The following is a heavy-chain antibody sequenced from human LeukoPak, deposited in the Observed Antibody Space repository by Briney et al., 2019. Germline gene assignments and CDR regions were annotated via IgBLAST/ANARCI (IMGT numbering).Heavy chain of an antibody. CDR3: ARGGAGWLLSGKAGFDY. CDR2: INAGNGNT. V-gene: IGHV1-3*01. D-gene: IGHD3-22*01. J-gene: IGHJ4*02. CDR1: GYTFTSYA. Sequence: ASVKVSCKASGYTFTSYAMHWVRQAPGQRLEWMGWINAGNGNTKYSQKFQGRVTITRDTSASTAYMELSSLRSEDTAVYYCARGGAGWLLSGKAGFDYWGQGTLVTVSS.